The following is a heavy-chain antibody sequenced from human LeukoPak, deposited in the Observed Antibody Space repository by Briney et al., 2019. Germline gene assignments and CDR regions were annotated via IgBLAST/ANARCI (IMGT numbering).Heavy chain of an antibody. D-gene: IGHD3-16*02. CDR3: AKNPLFVWGSYRSTYYFDY. CDR1: GFTFSSYA. Sequence: GGSLRLSCAASGFTFSSYAMSWVRQAPGKGLEWVSAISGSGGSTYCADSVKGRFTISRDNSKNTLYLQMNSLRAEDTAVYYCAKNPLFVWGSYRSTYYFDYWGQGTLVTVSS. V-gene: IGHV3-23*01. J-gene: IGHJ4*02. CDR2: ISGSGGST.